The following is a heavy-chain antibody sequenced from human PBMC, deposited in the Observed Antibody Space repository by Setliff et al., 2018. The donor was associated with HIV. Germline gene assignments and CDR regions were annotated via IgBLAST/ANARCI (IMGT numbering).Heavy chain of an antibody. Sequence: ASETLSLTCTVSGGSISSGSYYWTWSRQPAGKGLEWIGHIYTGGPTKYNPSLKSQVSISADMSTNPFSLNLSSVTAADTAVYYCCRSMTTVLEDAFDIWGQGAMVTVSS. D-gene: IGHD4-17*01. CDR3: CRSMTTVLEDAFDI. V-gene: IGHV4-61*09. CDR2: IYTGGPT. CDR1: GGSISSGSYY. J-gene: IGHJ3*02.